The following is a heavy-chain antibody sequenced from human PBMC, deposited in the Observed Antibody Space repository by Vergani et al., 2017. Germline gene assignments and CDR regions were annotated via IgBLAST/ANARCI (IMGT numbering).Heavy chain of an antibody. V-gene: IGHV3-33*01. D-gene: IGHD3-3*01. Sequence: QIQLVESGGGVVQTGKSLRLSCRASGFSFGTYAMHWVRRTPGKGLEWVGMTWNDERRKYYGDSVKGRFTISRDNAKNTLYLQMTSLRGEDTAVYFCASGVSQLVVTRAPRGFKFWGRGTFVIVSS. CDR1: GFSFGTYA. J-gene: IGHJ4*02. CDR3: ASGVSQLVVTRAPRGFKF. CDR2: TWNDERRK.